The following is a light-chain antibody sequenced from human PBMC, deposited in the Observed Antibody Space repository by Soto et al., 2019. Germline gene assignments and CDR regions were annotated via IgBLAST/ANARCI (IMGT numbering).Light chain of an antibody. CDR2: GAS. V-gene: IGKV3-20*01. Sequence: EIVLTQSPGTLSLSPGERATLSCRASQSVSSSYLAWYQQKPGQAPRLLIYGASSRATGIPDRFSGSGSGTDFTLIISRLEPEDFAMYYCQQYGRSPLDTFGQGTRLEIK. CDR1: QSVSSSY. CDR3: QQYGRSPLDT. J-gene: IGKJ5*01.